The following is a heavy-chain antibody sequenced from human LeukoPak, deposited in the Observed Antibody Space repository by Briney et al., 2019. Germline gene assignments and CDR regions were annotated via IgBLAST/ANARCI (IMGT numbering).Heavy chain of an antibody. Sequence: GGSLRLSCAASGFTFSSYWMSWVRQAPGKGLEWVANIKQDGSEKYYVDSVKGRFTISRDNAKNSLYLQMNSLRAEDTAVYYCARDDPQFEGDFDYWGQGTLVTVSS. CDR2: IKQDGSEK. CDR1: GFTFSSYW. J-gene: IGHJ4*02. D-gene: IGHD3-16*01. V-gene: IGHV3-7*01. CDR3: ARDDPQFEGDFDY.